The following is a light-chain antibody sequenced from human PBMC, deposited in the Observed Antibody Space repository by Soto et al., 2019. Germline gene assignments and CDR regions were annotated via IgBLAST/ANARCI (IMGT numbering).Light chain of an antibody. CDR1: QSVSSSY. V-gene: IGKV3-20*01. Sequence: EIVLTQSPGTLSLSPGERATLSCRASQSVSSSYLAWYQQKPGQAPRLLIYGASSRAIGIPDRFGGSGSGTDFTLTISRLEPEDFAVYYCQQYGSSPRTVGQGTKVEIQ. CDR2: GAS. CDR3: QQYGSSPRT. J-gene: IGKJ1*01.